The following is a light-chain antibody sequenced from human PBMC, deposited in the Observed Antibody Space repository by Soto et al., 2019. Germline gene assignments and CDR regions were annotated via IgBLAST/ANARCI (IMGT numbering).Light chain of an antibody. CDR1: QSISSY. Sequence: DIQMTQSPSSLSASVGDRVTITCRTSQSISSYLNWYQQKPRKAPKLLIYLTSSLQSGVPSRFSGSGSGTDFTLTISSLQPEDFATYYFQQSYSTPLTFGGGTKVEIK. V-gene: IGKV1-39*01. CDR3: QQSYSTPLT. CDR2: LTS. J-gene: IGKJ4*01.